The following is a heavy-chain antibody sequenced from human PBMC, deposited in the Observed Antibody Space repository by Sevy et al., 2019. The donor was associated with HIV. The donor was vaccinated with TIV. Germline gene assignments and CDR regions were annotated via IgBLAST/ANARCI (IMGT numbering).Heavy chain of an antibody. J-gene: IGHJ4*02. Sequence: GGSLGLSCAASGFTFSSYSMNWVRQAPGKGLVWVSCISSSSSTIYYGDSLKGRFTMSRDNAKNSLYLQMNSLRDEDTGVYYCAREYYYDSSGYGYWYQGTLVTASS. CDR1: GFTFSSYS. CDR3: AREYYYDSSGYGY. CDR2: ISSSSSTI. V-gene: IGHV3-48*02. D-gene: IGHD3-22*01.